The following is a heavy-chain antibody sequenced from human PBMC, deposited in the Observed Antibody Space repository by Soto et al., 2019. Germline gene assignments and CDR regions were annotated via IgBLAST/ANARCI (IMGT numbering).Heavy chain of an antibody. V-gene: IGHV3-53*01. CDR3: AINLCSGSTCPTYFDY. CDR2: IYSGGST. J-gene: IGHJ4*02. CDR1: GFTVNSNY. Sequence: GGSLRLSCEVSGFTVNSNYMSWVRQAPGKGLEWVSVIYSGGSTYYADSVKGRFTISRDKSKNTLYLQMNSLRAEDTAVYHCAINLCSGSTCPTYFDYWGQGTLVTVSS. D-gene: IGHD2-2*01.